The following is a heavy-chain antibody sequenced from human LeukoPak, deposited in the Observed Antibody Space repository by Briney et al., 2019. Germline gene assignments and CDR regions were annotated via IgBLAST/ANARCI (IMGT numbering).Heavy chain of an antibody. Sequence: PGGSLRLSCAASGFTFSSYGMHWVRQVPGKGLEWVAVISYDGSNKYYADSVKGRFTISRDNSKNTLYLQMNSLRAEDTAVYYCAKGYGEYYFDYWGQGTLVTVSS. CDR2: ISYDGSNK. CDR3: AKGYGEYYFDY. J-gene: IGHJ4*02. V-gene: IGHV3-30*18. CDR1: GFTFSSYG. D-gene: IGHD3-10*01.